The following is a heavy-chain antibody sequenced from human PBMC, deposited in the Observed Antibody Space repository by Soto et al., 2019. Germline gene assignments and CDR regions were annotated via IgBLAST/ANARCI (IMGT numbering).Heavy chain of an antibody. CDR2: INPNSGGT. V-gene: IGHV1-2*04. D-gene: IGHD3-9*01. J-gene: IGHJ6*02. CDR1: GYTFTGYY. CDR3: ARHGLILRYFDWLSPGGLNYYGMDV. Sequence: QVQLVQSGAEVKKPGASVKVSCKASGYTFTGYYMHWVRQAPGQGLEWMGWINPNSGGTNYAQKFQGWVTMTRDTPISTAYMGLSRLRSDDTAVYYCARHGLILRYFDWLSPGGLNYYGMDVWGQGTTVTVSS.